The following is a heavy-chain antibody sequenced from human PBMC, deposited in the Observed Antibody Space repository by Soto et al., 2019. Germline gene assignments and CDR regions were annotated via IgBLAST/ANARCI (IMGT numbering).Heavy chain of an antibody. V-gene: IGHV4-61*01. Sequence: SETLSLTCTVSGGSVSSGSYYWSWIRQPPGKGLEWIGYIYYSGSTNYNPSLKSRVTISVDTSKNQFSLKLSSVTAADTAVYYCARKPYGMDVWGQGATVTVSS. CDR1: GGSVSSGSYY. CDR2: IYYSGST. CDR3: ARKPYGMDV. J-gene: IGHJ6*02.